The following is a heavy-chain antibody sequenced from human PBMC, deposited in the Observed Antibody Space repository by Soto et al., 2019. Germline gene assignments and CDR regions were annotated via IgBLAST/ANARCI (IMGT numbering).Heavy chain of an antibody. CDR1: GFIFSNYA. CDR2: ISDDGTKS. Sequence: PGGSLRLSCAASGFIFSNYAMHWVRQAPGKGLEWVAVISDDGTKSYYADSVKGRFTISRDISKSMLHLQMNSLRTEDTAMYYCNRQSGMDVWGQGTTVTVSS. CDR3: NRQSGMDV. V-gene: IGHV3-30*03. J-gene: IGHJ6*02.